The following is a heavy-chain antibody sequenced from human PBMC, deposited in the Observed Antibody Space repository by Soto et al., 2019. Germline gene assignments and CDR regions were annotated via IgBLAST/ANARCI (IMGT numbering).Heavy chain of an antibody. CDR1: GYTFTSYA. Sequence: ASVKVSCKASGYTFTSYAMHWVRQAPGQRLEWMGWINAGNGNTKYSQKFQGRVTMTTDTSTTTAYMELSSLRSEVTAVYYCARGVELMAYADNRGWSYYMDVWGKGTTVTVSS. CDR3: ARGVELMAYADNRGWSYYMDV. V-gene: IGHV1-3*01. D-gene: IGHD2-8*01. CDR2: INAGNGNT. J-gene: IGHJ6*03.